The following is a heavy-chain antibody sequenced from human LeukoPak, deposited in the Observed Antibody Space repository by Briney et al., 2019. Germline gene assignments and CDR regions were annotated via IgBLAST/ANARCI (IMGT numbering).Heavy chain of an antibody. V-gene: IGHV3-30*18. J-gene: IGHJ4*02. CDR3: AKVKQQYTYYFDY. CDR1: GFTFSSYG. D-gene: IGHD6-13*01. Sequence: GRSLRLSCAASGFTFSSYGMHWVRQAPGKGLEWVAVISYDGSNKYYADSVKGRFTISRDNSKNTLYLQMNSLRAEDTAVYYCAKVKQQYTYYFDYWGQGTLVTVSS. CDR2: ISYDGSNK.